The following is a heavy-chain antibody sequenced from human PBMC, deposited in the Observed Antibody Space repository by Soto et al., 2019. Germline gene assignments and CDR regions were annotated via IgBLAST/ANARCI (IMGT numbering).Heavy chain of an antibody. V-gene: IGHV1-69*06. Sequence: QVQLVQSGAEVKKPGSSVKVSCKASGGTFSSYAISWVRQAPGQGLEWMGGIIPIFGTANYAQKFQGRVTITADKSTSTADMELSSLRSEDTAVYYCARGRYYYDSSGYYYNLHIWGQGTMVTVSS. D-gene: IGHD3-22*01. CDR1: GGTFSSYA. CDR2: IIPIFGTA. CDR3: ARGRYYYDSSGYYYNLHI. J-gene: IGHJ3*02.